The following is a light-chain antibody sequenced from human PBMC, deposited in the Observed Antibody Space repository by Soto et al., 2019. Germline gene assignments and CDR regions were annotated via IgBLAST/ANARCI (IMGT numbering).Light chain of an antibody. CDR3: RSYVSSRTYV. Sequence: QSALTQPASVSGSPGQSITISCTGTRSDVGGYNFVSWFQQHPGKAPKLIIYEVTNRPSGISNRFSGSKSGNTASLTIAGLQAEDEADDYCRSYVSSRTYVFGTGTKVTVL. J-gene: IGLJ1*01. CDR2: EVT. V-gene: IGLV2-14*01. CDR1: RSDVGGYNF.